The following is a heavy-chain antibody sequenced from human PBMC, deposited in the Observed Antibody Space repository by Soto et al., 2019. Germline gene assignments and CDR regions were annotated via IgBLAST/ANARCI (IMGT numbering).Heavy chain of an antibody. D-gene: IGHD6-19*01. CDR3: ARGIAVAGRSVYYYYYYGMDV. J-gene: IGHJ6*02. CDR1: GGSFSGYY. CDR2: INHSGST. V-gene: IGHV4-34*01. Sequence: SETLSLTCAVYGGSFSGYYWRWIRQPPWKGLEWIGEINHSGSTNYNPSLKSRVTISVDTSKNQFSLKLSSVTAADTAVYYCARGIAVAGRSVYYYYYYGMDVWGQGTTVTVSS.